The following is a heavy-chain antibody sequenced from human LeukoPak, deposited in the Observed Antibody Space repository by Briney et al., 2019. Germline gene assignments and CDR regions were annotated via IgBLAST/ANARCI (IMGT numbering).Heavy chain of an antibody. Sequence: SETLSLTCTVSGGSISSYYWSWIRQPPGKGLEWIGYIYYSGSTNYNPSLKSRVTISVDTSKNQFSLKLSSVTAADTAVYYCARDTPGGSWYDYWGQGTLVTVSS. D-gene: IGHD6-13*01. J-gene: IGHJ4*02. V-gene: IGHV4-59*01. CDR1: GGSISSYY. CDR2: IYYSGST. CDR3: ARDTPGGSWYDY.